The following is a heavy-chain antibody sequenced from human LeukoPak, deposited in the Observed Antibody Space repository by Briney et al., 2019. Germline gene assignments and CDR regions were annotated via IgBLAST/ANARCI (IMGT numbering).Heavy chain of an antibody. V-gene: IGHV3-23*01. J-gene: IGHJ4*02. D-gene: IGHD2-2*01. Sequence: PGGFLRLSCAASGFTFSSYAMNWVRQAPGKGLEWVSAIKGSGSTHYAESARGRFTISRDNSKNTLFLQMNSLRAEDTAVYYCARVRDCSSTTCPLGGIDYWGQGTLVTVSS. CDR1: GFTFSSYA. CDR3: ARVRDCSSTTCPLGGIDY. CDR2: IKGSGST.